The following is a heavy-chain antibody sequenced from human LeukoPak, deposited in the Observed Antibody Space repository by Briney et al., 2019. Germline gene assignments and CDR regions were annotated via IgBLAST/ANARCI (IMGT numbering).Heavy chain of an antibody. V-gene: IGHV4-39*01. CDR2: IYYRGST. Sequence: SETLSLTCNVSGGSFISGIYYWGWVRQPPGKGLEWIASIYYRGSTYYNQSLKSRVTISVDTSKKQFSLKVTSVTAADTAVHYCARLLPIAAAGGHYFDYWGQGTLVTVSS. CDR1: GGSFISGIYY. CDR3: ARLLPIAAAGGHYFDY. J-gene: IGHJ4*02. D-gene: IGHD6-13*01.